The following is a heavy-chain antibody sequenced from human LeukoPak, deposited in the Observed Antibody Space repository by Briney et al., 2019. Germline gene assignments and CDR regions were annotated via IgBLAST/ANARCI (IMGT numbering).Heavy chain of an antibody. D-gene: IGHD2-21*02. CDR1: GFTFSGFA. Sequence: GGSLRLSCAACGFTFSGFAMNWVGQAPGKGLEWVSGISGSGGSAYYADSVKGRFTISRENSKNTNTLYLQMNSLRAEDTAVYFCAKDRLPVKRDIDCWGQGTLVTVSS. J-gene: IGHJ4*02. CDR2: ISGSGGSA. CDR3: AKDRLPVKRDIDC. V-gene: IGHV3-23*01.